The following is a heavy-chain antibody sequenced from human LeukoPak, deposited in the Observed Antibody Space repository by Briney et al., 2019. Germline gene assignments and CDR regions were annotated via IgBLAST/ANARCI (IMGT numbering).Heavy chain of an antibody. CDR2: IKQDGSEK. CDR1: GFTFSSYW. CDR3: ARDGDVLSGYYSDY. J-gene: IGHJ4*02. V-gene: IGHV3-7*01. Sequence: PGGSLRLSCAASGFTFSSYWMSWVRQAPGKGLEWVANIKQDGSEKYYVDSVKGRFTISRDNAKNSLHLQMNSLRAEDTAVYYCARDGDVLSGYYSDYWGQGTLVTVSS. D-gene: IGHD3-9*01.